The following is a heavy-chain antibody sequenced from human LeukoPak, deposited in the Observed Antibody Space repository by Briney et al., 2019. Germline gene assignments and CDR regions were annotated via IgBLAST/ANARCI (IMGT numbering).Heavy chain of an antibody. CDR2: IYSGGST. CDR1: GFTVSSNY. CDR3: ARGKPDYYDSSGYFDY. D-gene: IGHD3-22*01. Sequence: PGGSLRLSCAASGFTVSSNYMSWVRQAPGKGLEWVSVIYSGGSTYYADSVKGRFTISRDNSKNTLYLQMNSLRAEDTAVYYCARGKPDYYDSSGYFDYWGQGTLVTVSS. V-gene: IGHV3-53*01. J-gene: IGHJ4*02.